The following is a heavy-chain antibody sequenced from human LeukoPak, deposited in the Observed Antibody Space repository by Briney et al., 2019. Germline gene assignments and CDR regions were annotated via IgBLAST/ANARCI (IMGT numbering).Heavy chain of an antibody. CDR2: IRRKAYGGTT. CDR3: TRGDYVWGSYRYTSGNFDY. D-gene: IGHD3-16*02. V-gene: IGHV3-49*03. Sequence: GGSLRLSCTASGFTFGDYAMSWFRQAPGKGLEWVGFIRRKAYGGTTEYAASVKGRFTISRDDSKSIAYLQMNSLKTEDTAVYYCTRGDYVWGSYRYTSGNFDYWGQGTLVTVSS. J-gene: IGHJ4*02. CDR1: GFTFGDYA.